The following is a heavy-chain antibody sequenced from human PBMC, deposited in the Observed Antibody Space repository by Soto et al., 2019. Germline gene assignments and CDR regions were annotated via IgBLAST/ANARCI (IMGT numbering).Heavy chain of an antibody. D-gene: IGHD2-15*01. CDR2: IDPSGGIT. Sequence: QVQLSQFGAEVKKPGASVKVSCKASGYSFTNFHIYWVRQAPGQGLEWMGMIDPSGGITRDAQRLQGRITMTRDASTSTVYMPVTSLTSEDTAVYYCAKDVSGHDNSATIVYYFDHWGQRTLVTVSS. CDR3: AKDVSGHDNSATIVYYFDH. V-gene: IGHV1-46*01. J-gene: IGHJ4*02. CDR1: GYSFTNFH.